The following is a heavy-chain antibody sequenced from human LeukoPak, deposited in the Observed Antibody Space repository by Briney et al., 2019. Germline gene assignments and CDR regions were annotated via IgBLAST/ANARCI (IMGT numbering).Heavy chain of an antibody. D-gene: IGHD3-10*01. CDR3: ARKGNAFDI. Sequence: GRSLRLSCAASGFTFSSFAMHWVRQAPGKGLVWVSRINTDGSSTDYADSVKGRLTISRDNAKNTLYLQMNSLRAEDTAVYYCARKGNAFDIWGQGTMVTVSS. J-gene: IGHJ3*02. V-gene: IGHV3-74*01. CDR2: INTDGSST. CDR1: GFTFSSFA.